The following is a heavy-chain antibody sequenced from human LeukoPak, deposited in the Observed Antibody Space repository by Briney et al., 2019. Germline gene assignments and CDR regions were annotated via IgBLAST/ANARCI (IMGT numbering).Heavy chain of an antibody. Sequence: PGGSLRLSCAASGFTFSSYWMHWVRQAPGKGLGWVSRINSDGSSTSYADSVKGRFTISRDNAKNTLYLQMNSLRAEDTAVYYCARTGEDFWSGYYHYWGQGTLVTVSS. J-gene: IGHJ4*02. CDR3: ARTGEDFWSGYYHY. V-gene: IGHV3-74*01. CDR1: GFTFSSYW. CDR2: INSDGSST. D-gene: IGHD3-3*01.